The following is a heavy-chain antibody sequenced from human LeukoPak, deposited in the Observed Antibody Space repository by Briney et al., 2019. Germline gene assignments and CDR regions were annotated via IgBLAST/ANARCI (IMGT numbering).Heavy chain of an antibody. CDR3: ARGGIIGGSYYYIMDV. CDR1: AYTFTSYV. CDR2: INPYNGNT. Sequence: GASVKVSCKASAYTFTSYVISWVRQAPGQGLEWMGWINPYNGNTNYAQKFQGRVTLTTDTSTSTAYMELRSLRSDDTAEYYCARGGIIGGSYYYIMDVWGQGTTVTVS. V-gene: IGHV1-18*01. J-gene: IGHJ6*02. D-gene: IGHD3-10*01.